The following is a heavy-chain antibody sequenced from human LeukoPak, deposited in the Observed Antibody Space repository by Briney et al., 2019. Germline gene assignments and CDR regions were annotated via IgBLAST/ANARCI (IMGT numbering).Heavy chain of an antibody. D-gene: IGHD3-22*01. CDR3: ARDVVDSRGYNWFDP. V-gene: IGHV4-59*01. J-gene: IGHJ5*02. CDR1: GGSISGYY. CDR2: IYYSGST. Sequence: PLETLSLTCSVSGGSISGYYWSWIRQPPGKGLEWIGYIYYSGSTNYNPSLKSRVTISVDMSRNQFSLKLNSVTAADTAVYYCARDVVDSRGYNWFDPWGQGTLVTVSS.